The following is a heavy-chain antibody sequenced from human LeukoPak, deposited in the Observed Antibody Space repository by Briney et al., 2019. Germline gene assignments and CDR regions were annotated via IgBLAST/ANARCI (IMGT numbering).Heavy chain of an antibody. D-gene: IGHD1-26*01. CDR1: GYIFTSYW. J-gene: IGHJ3*02. V-gene: IGHV5-51*01. CDR3: ASVSGSYDDAFDI. Sequence: GESLKISCKGSGYIFTSYWIGWVRQMPGKGLEWLGIIYPGDSDTIYSPSFQGRVTISAGKSINTAYLQWSSLKASDTAMYYCASVSGSYDDAFDIWGQGTMVTVSS. CDR2: IYPGDSDT.